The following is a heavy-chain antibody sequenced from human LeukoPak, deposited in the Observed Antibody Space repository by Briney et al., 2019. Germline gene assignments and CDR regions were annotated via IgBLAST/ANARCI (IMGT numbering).Heavy chain of an antibody. J-gene: IGHJ4*02. D-gene: IGHD6-19*01. CDR2: IYYSGST. CDR3: ARYSTGSGWYYYFDY. V-gene: IGHV4-39*01. CDR1: GGSISSSSYY. Sequence: SETLSLTCTVSGGSISSSSYYWGWIRQPPGKGLEWVGSIYYSGSTYYNPSLKRRVPISVDTSKNQFSLKLSSVTAADTAVYYCARYSTGSGWYYYFDYWGQGTLVTVSS.